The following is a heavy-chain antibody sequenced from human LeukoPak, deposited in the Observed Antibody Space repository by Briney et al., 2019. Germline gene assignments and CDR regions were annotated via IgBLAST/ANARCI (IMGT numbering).Heavy chain of an antibody. CDR2: ISNSGTAI. Sequence: GGSLRLSCAASGFTFSSYEMNWVRQAPGKGLEWVSYISNSGTAIYYADSVKGRFAISRDNAKSSLYLQMNSLRAEDTAVYYCARAGYSMDTEYFQHWGQGTLVTVSS. D-gene: IGHD5-18*01. V-gene: IGHV3-48*03. CDR1: GFTFSSYE. CDR3: ARAGYSMDTEYFQH. J-gene: IGHJ1*01.